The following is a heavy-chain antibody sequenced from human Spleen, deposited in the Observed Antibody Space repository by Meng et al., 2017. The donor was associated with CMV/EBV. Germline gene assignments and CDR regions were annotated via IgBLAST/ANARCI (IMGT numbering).Heavy chain of an antibody. CDR2: ISYDGSNK. V-gene: IGHV3-30-3*01. CDR3: ARADWAAPV. J-gene: IGHJ4*02. CDR1: GFTFSSYA. Sequence: QVRLGESGGGVVQPGRSLRLSCAASGFTFSSYAMHWVRQAPGKGLEWVAVISYDGSNKYYADSVKGRFTISRDNSKNTLYLQMNSLRAEDTAVYYCARADWAAPVWGQGTLVTVSS. D-gene: IGHD3-9*01.